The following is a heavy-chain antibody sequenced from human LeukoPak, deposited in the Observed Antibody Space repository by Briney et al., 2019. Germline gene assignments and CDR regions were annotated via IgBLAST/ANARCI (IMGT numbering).Heavy chain of an antibody. CDR1: GYTFNRCW. V-gene: IGHV3-7*01. D-gene: IGHD2-21*02. CDR2: INPDGRDT. Sequence: GGSLRLSCVVSGYTFNRCWMNWVRQAPGKGLEWVAHINPDGRDTYYVDSVKGRFTISRDNAQNSMYLQMNSLRVEDTAVYYCTSWGDTTAEYFQRWGQGTLVTVYS. J-gene: IGHJ1*01. CDR3: TSWGDTTAEYFQR.